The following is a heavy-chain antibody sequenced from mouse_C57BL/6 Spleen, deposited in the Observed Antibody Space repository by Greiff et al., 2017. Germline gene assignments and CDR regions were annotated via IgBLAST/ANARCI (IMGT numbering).Heavy chain of an antibody. Sequence: EVKLVESGPGLVKPSQSLSLTCSVTGYSITSGYYWNWIRQFPGNKLEWMGYISYDGSNNYNPSLKNRISITRDTSKNQFFLKLNSVTTEDTATYYCARAAAQATWFAYWGQGTLVTVSA. CDR2: ISYDGSN. CDR3: ARAAAQATWFAY. D-gene: IGHD3-2*02. V-gene: IGHV3-6*01. CDR1: GYSITSGYY. J-gene: IGHJ3*01.